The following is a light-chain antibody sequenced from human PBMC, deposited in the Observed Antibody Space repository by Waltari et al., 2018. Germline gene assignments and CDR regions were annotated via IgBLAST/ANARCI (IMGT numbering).Light chain of an antibody. CDR1: QGIAFY. Sequence: DIQMTQSPSSLSGSIGDRVTITCRTSQGIAFYLNWYQQKPGQAPKLLIYHASNLQSGVPSRFSGRGSGTDFTLSISSLQPEDFATYYCQHTYNTPPTFGPGTKVDV. V-gene: IGKV1-39*01. J-gene: IGKJ3*01. CDR3: QHTYNTPPT. CDR2: HAS.